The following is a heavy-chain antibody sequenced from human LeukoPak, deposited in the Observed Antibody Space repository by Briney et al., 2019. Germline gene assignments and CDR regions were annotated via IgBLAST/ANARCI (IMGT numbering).Heavy chain of an antibody. CDR3: ATNAFGYYYYYMDV. V-gene: IGHV1-69*05. J-gene: IGHJ6*03. Sequence: IIPIFCTANYAQKFQGRVTITTDESTSTAYMELSSLRSEDTAVYYCATNAFGYYYYYMDVWGKGTTVTVSS. CDR2: IIPIFCTA. D-gene: IGHD3-10*01.